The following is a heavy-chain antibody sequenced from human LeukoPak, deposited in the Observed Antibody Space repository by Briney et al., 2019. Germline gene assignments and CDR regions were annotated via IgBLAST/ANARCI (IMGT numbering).Heavy chain of an antibody. CDR1: GFTFSSYG. D-gene: IGHD2-2*01. CDR2: IRYDGSNK. CDR3: AKAIVVVPAAPMDY. J-gene: IGHJ4*02. Sequence: GGSLRLSCAASGFTFSSYGMHWVRQAPGKGLEWVAFIRYDGSNKYYADSVKGRFTTSRDNSKNTLYLQMNSLRAEDTAVYYCAKAIVVVPAAPMDYWGQGTLVTVSS. V-gene: IGHV3-30*02.